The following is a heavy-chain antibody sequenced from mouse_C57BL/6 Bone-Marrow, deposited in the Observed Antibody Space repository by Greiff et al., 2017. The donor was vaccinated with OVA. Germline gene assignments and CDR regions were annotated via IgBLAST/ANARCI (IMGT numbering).Heavy chain of an antibody. CDR2: IDPSDSYT. J-gene: IGHJ1*03. CDR3: ARIYYGSSYWDFDV. D-gene: IGHD1-1*01. Sequence: VKLQQSGAELVMPGASVKLSCKASGYTFTSYWMHWVTQRPGQGLEWIGEIDPSDSYTNYNQKFKGKSTLTVDKSSSTAYMQLSSLTSEDSAVYYCARIYYGSSYWDFDVWGTGTTVTVSS. CDR1: GYTFTSYW. V-gene: IGHV1-69*01.